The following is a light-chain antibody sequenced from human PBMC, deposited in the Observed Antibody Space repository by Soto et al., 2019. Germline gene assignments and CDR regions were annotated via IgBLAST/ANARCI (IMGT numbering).Light chain of an antibody. Sequence: VLTQSPVTLSLSPGETATLSCRASQSVSKYLAWYQQKPGQPLRLLVFDASNRATGIPARFSGSGSGTDFTLTISGVEPEDVAVYYCQQRSHRPPLTFGEGTKVEIK. J-gene: IGKJ4*01. CDR1: QSVSKY. V-gene: IGKV3-11*01. CDR3: QQRSHRPPLT. CDR2: DAS.